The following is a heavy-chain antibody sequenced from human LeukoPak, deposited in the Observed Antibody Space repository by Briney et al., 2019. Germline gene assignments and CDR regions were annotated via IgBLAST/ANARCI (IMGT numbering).Heavy chain of an antibody. J-gene: IGHJ5*02. CDR2: ITGDGSDI. Sequence: GGSLRLSCEASGFTLNKYWMHSVRQAPGKGLFWVSRITGDGSDIAYADSVKGRFTVSRDDAKNILFLQMTSLRVEDTAIYYCARDAYPTASNWLDPWGQGTLVTVSS. V-gene: IGHV3-74*03. D-gene: IGHD4-17*01. CDR3: ARDAYPTASNWLDP. CDR1: GFTLNKYW.